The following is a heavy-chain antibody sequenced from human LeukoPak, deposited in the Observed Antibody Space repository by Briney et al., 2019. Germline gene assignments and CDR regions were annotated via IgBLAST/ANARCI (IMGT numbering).Heavy chain of an antibody. J-gene: IGHJ5*01. D-gene: IGHD1-7*01. Sequence: PGGSPRLSCAASGFTVSSSYMSWVRQAPGKGLECVSVMDSGGRTYYADSVKGRFTISRDNSKNTLYLQMNSLRAEDTAVYYCARDQTISGTTWQYNWLDSWGQGTLVTVSS. CDR1: GFTVSSSY. CDR3: ARDQTISGTTWQYNWLDS. CDR2: MDSGGRT. V-gene: IGHV3-53*01.